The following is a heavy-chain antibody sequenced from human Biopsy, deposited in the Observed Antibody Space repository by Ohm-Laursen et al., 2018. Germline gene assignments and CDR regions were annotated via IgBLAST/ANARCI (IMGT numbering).Heavy chain of an antibody. CDR2: IRSTGGSI. J-gene: IGHJ6*02. CDR1: GFTFSSYA. CDR3: TKADDFWSPEGYYYYFSGMDV. Sequence: SLRLSCAASGFTFSSYAMSWVRQAPGKGLEWVSAIRSTGGSIYYANSVKGRFTISRDNSKNILFLQVNNLRAEDTAIYYCTKADDFWSPEGYYYYFSGMDVWGQGTTVTVSS. D-gene: IGHD3-3*01. V-gene: IGHV3-23*01.